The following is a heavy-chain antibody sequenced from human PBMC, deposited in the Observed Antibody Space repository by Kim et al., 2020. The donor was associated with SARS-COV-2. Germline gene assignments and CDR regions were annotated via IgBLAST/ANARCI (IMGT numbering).Heavy chain of an antibody. D-gene: IGHD6-6*01. CDR1: GDSISSYY. V-gene: IGHV4-59*13. CDR2: IYNSGST. J-gene: IGHJ4*02. Sequence: SETLSLTCTVSGDSISSYYWSWIRQPPGKGLEWIGYIYNSGSTNYNPSLKSRATMSVDTSKNQFSLKVRSVTAADTAVYDCARSEYSSSIGPIDYWGQGT. CDR3: ARSEYSSSIGPIDY.